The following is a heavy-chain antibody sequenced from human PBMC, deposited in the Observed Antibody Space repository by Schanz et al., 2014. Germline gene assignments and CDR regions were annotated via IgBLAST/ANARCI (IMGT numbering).Heavy chain of an antibody. V-gene: IGHV3-30*18. Sequence: VQLVESGGGVVQPGRSLRLSCAASGFTFSGNAMHWVRQAPGKGLEWVAVVSDDGNKKYYADSVKGRFTISRDNSKNTLYLQMNSLRPEDTAVYYCAKYRGYYRVSGSYRELEYWGQGALVTVSS. CDR1: GFTFSGNA. CDR3: AKYRGYYRVSGSYRELEY. CDR2: VSDDGNKK. J-gene: IGHJ4*02. D-gene: IGHD3-10*01.